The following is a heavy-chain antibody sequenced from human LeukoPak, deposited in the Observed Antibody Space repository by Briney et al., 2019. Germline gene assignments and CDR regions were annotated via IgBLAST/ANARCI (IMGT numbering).Heavy chain of an antibody. Sequence: PSETLSLTCAVYGGSFSGYYWSWIRQPPGKGLEWIGEINHSGSTNYNPSLKSRVTISVDTSKNQFSLKLSSVTAADTAVYYCARLMVTRFQHAFDIWGQGTMVTVSS. CDR3: ARLMVTRFQHAFDI. CDR1: GGSFSGYY. V-gene: IGHV4-34*01. D-gene: IGHD5-18*01. J-gene: IGHJ3*02. CDR2: INHSGST.